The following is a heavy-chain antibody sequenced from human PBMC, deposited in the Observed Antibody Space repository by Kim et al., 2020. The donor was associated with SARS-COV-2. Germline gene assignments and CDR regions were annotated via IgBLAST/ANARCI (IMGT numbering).Heavy chain of an antibody. D-gene: IGHD3-22*01. CDR1: GFTFSSYS. V-gene: IGHV3-21*01. Sequence: GGSLRLSCAASGFTFSSYSMNWVRQAPGKGLEWVSSISSSSSYIYYADSVKGRFTISRDNAKNSLYLQMNSLRAEDTAVYYCARGYYDSSGYYYYYYGMDVWGQGTTVTVS. CDR2: ISSSSSYI. J-gene: IGHJ6*02. CDR3: ARGYYDSSGYYYYYYGMDV.